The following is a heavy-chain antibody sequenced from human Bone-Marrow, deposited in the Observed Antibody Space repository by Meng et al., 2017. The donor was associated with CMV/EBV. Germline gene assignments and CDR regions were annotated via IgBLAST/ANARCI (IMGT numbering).Heavy chain of an antibody. D-gene: IGHD6-19*01. CDR2: INHSRST. V-gene: IGHV4-34*01. J-gene: IGHJ6*02. CDR1: GGSFSSYY. Sequence: SETLSLTCAVYGGSFSSYYWSWIRQPPGKGLEWIGEINHSRSTNYNPYLKSRVTILVDTSKNQFSLKLSSVTAADTAVYYCARGDIAVCYYYGMDVWGQGTTVTVSS. CDR3: ARGDIAVCYYYGMDV.